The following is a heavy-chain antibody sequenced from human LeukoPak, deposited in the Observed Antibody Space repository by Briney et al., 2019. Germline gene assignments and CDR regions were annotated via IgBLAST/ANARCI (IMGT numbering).Heavy chain of an antibody. J-gene: IGHJ4*02. CDR1: GFTFSSYS. V-gene: IGHV3-21*01. D-gene: IGHD3-16*02. CDR2: ISSSSSYI. CDR3: ARSLRSYRYDFDC. Sequence: KPGGSLRLSGAASGFTFSSYSMNWVRQAPGKGLEWVSSISSSSSYIYYADSVKGRFTISRDNAKNSLYLQMNSLRAEDTAVYYCARSLRSYRYDFDCWGQGTLVTVSS.